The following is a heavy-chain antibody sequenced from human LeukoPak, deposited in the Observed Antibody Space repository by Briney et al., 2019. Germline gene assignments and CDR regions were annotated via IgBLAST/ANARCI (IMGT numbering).Heavy chain of an antibody. J-gene: IGHJ4*02. CDR1: GFTFATYA. Sequence: GGSLRLSCAASGFTFATYAMTWVRQAPGKGLEWVSTVSGSGVSTYYADSVKGRFTISRDNAKKSLYLQMNSLRAEDTAVYYCARIAVTGMWYFDYWGQGTQVTVSS. CDR2: VSGSGVST. V-gene: IGHV3-23*01. D-gene: IGHD6-19*01. CDR3: ARIAVTGMWYFDY.